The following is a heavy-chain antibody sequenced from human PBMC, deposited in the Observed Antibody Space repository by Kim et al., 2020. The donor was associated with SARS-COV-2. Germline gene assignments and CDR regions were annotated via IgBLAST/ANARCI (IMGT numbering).Heavy chain of an antibody. J-gene: IGHJ4*02. D-gene: IGHD3-22*01. CDR3: ARFKEEVSMIVVVISAVSSYADY. Sequence: SETLSLTCAVYGGSFSGYYWSWIRQPPGKGLEWIGEINHSGSTNYNPSLKSRVTISVDTSKNQFSLKLSSVTAADTADYYCARFKEEVSMIVVVISAVSSYADYWGQGTVVTVSS. V-gene: IGHV4-34*01. CDR2: INHSGST. CDR1: GGSFSGYY.